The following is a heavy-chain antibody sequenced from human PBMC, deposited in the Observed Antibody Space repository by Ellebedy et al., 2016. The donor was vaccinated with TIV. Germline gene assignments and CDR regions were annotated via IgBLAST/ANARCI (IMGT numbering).Heavy chain of an antibody. V-gene: IGHV1-18*01. CDR1: GYTFANYG. Sequence: ASVKVSCKASGYTFANYGMSWVRQAPGQGPEWMGWVGDSSGKTKYAPRFEGRVTMTADTSTTTVYMELRSLRSDDTAFYYCAREGAEKQWLPFDLWGQGTLVTVSS. J-gene: IGHJ4*02. D-gene: IGHD6-19*01. CDR3: AREGAEKQWLPFDL. CDR2: VGDSSGKT.